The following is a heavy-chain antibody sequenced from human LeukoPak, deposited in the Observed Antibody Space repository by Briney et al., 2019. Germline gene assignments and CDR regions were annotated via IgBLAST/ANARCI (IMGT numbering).Heavy chain of an antibody. CDR3: AKPLSAVVPLNWFDP. J-gene: IGHJ5*02. V-gene: IGHV3-23*01. CDR1: GFTFSSYA. CDR2: ISGGGDST. D-gene: IGHD4-23*01. Sequence: GGSLRLSCAASGFTFSSYAVSWVRQAPGKGLEWVSTISGGGDSTYYADPVKGRFTISRDNSKNTLYLQMNSLRAEDTAVYYCAKPLSAVVPLNWFDPWGQGTLVTVSS.